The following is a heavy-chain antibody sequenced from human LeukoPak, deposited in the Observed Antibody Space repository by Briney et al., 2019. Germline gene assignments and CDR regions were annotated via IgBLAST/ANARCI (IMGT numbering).Heavy chain of an antibody. V-gene: IGHV3-30*03. D-gene: IGHD3-22*01. CDR1: GFTFSSYS. Sequence: GGFLRLSCAASGFTFSSYSMHWVRQAPGKGLEWLAVILYDGSMQYYAESMKGRLTISRDNSRNTVYMQMSSLRTEDTAVYYCARDPRGPTTYDSSARDSLDYWGQGTLVTVSS. J-gene: IGHJ4*02. CDR3: ARDPRGPTTYDSSARDSLDY. CDR2: ILYDGSMQ.